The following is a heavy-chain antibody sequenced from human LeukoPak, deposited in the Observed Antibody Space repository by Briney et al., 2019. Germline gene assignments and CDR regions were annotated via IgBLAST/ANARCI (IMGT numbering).Heavy chain of an antibody. CDR2: ISAYNGNT. Sequence: ASVPVSCMASGYTFTNYGISWVRQAPGQGLEWMGWISAYNGNTNYAQKLQGRVTMTTDTSTSTAYMELRSLRSDDTAVYYCARDTPEYYGSGSYFDYWGQGTLVTVSS. D-gene: IGHD3-10*01. CDR1: GYTFTNYG. CDR3: ARDTPEYYGSGSYFDY. J-gene: IGHJ4*02. V-gene: IGHV1-18*01.